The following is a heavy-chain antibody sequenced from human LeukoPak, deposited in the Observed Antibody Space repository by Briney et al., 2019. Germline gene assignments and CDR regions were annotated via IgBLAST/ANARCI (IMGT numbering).Heavy chain of an antibody. Sequence: PSETLSLTCTVSGGSISSSSYYWGWIRQPPGKGLEWIGYIYYSGSTNYNPSLKSRVTISVDTSKNQFSLKLSSVTAADTAVYYCARWNYDILTGYRYFDYWGQGTLVTVSS. J-gene: IGHJ4*02. D-gene: IGHD3-9*01. V-gene: IGHV4-61*05. CDR1: GGSISSSSYY. CDR3: ARWNYDILTGYRYFDY. CDR2: IYYSGST.